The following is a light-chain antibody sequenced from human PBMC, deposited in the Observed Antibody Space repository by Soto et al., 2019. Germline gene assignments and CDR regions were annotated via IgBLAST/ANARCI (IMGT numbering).Light chain of an antibody. J-gene: IGLJ2*01. Sequence: QTVVTQPASVSGSPGQWITISCTGTSSDVGGYNYVSWYQQHPGKAPKLMIYDVSNRPSGVSNRFSGSKSGNTATLTISGLQAEDEADYYCSSHTSRSTLIFGGGTQLTVL. CDR2: DVS. V-gene: IGLV2-14*03. CDR3: SSHTSRSTLI. CDR1: SSDVGGYNY.